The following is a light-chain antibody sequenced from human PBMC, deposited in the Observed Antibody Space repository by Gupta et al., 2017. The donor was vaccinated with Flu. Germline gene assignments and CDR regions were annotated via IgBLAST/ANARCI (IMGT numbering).Light chain of an antibody. CDR3: RQVTHWPPWT. Sequence: DVVLTQSPLSLPVTLGQPASISCRSSQSLGHGDGNTYLNWFHQRPGQAPRRLIYRVSKRDAGVPDRFSGSGFGNDFTLKISRGEDEDVGFYYCRQVTHWPPWTFGQGTKVEIK. V-gene: IGKV2-30*02. CDR2: RVS. CDR1: QSLGHGDGNTY. J-gene: IGKJ1*01.